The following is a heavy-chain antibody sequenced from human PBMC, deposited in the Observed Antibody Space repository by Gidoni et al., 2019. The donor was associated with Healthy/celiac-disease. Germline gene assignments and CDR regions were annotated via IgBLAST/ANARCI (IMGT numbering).Heavy chain of an antibody. V-gene: IGHV4-39*01. J-gene: IGHJ4*02. CDR1: GCPISSSNYY. D-gene: IGHD5-18*01. Sequence: QLQLQESGPGLVKPSETLSLTCTVSGCPISSSNYYWGWIRQPPGKGLEWIGSIYYSGSTYYNPSLKSRVTISVDTSKNQFSLKLSSVTAADTAVYYCARHPEYNFGYFDDWGQGTLVTVSS. CDR3: ARHPEYNFGYFDD. CDR2: IYYSGST.